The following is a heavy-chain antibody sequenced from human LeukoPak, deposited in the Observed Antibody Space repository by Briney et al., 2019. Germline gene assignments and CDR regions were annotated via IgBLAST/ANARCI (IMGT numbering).Heavy chain of an antibody. Sequence: PSETLSLTCTVSGGSISSSSYYWGWIRQPPGKGLEWIGSIYYSGSTYYNPSLKSRVTISVDTSNNQFSLKLSSVTAADTAVYYCAGYSYCSTTSCSPDYWGQGTLVTVSS. CDR3: AGYSYCSTTSCSPDY. CDR1: GGSISSSSYY. CDR2: IYYSGST. D-gene: IGHD2-2*01. J-gene: IGHJ4*02. V-gene: IGHV4-39*01.